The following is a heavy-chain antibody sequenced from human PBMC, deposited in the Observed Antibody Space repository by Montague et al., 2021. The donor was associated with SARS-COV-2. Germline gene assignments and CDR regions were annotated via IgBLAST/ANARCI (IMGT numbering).Heavy chain of an antibody. D-gene: IGHD1-14*01. V-gene: IGHV3-20*04. CDR2: ITRNGDST. Sequence: SLRLSCAASGSTFDDYGMSWVRQGPGKGLEWVSVITRNGDSTDFADSVKGRFTISRDNAKNSLYLQMNSLRAEDTALYYCVRGFRNGPFDVWGQGTLVSVSS. CDR3: VRGFRNGPFDV. J-gene: IGHJ4*02. CDR1: GSTFDDYG.